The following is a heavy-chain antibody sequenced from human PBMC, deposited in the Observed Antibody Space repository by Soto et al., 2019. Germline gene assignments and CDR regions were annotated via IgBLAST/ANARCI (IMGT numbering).Heavy chain of an antibody. V-gene: IGHV4-39*01. D-gene: IGHD7-27*01. J-gene: IGHJ3*02. Sequence: SETLSLTCTVSGDSISSSTYYWGWIRQPPGKGLEWIGSIYYSGSTYYNPSLKSRVTISVDTSKNQFSLKLSSVTAADTAVYYCARHVNPWAQGAFDIWGQGTMVTVSS. CDR1: GDSISSSTYY. CDR3: ARHVNPWAQGAFDI. CDR2: IYYSGST.